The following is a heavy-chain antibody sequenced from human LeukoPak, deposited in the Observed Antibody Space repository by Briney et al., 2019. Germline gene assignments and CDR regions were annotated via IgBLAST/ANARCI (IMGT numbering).Heavy chain of an antibody. CDR1: GFTFSSYW. Sequence: GGSLRLSCAASGFTFSSYWTRWVRQAPGKGLVWVSRINSDGSSTSYADSVKGRFTISRDNAKNTLYLQMNSLRADDTAVYYCARVRDGDYYDYWGQGTQVTVSS. CDR2: INSDGSST. V-gene: IGHV3-74*01. CDR3: ARVRDGDYYDY. J-gene: IGHJ4*02. D-gene: IGHD4-17*01.